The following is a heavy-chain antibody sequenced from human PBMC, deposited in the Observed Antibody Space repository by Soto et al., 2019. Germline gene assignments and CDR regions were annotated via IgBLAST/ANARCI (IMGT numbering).Heavy chain of an antibody. CDR3: ARVRTRFSRTAFDV. Sequence: QVQLQQWGAGLLKPSETLSLTCAVYSGSFTTYYWSWIRQPPGKGLEWIGEIDYSGSSNYNPSLKSRVTISVDKSKNQFSLKLTSLTAADTAVYYCARVRTRFSRTAFDVWGQGTMVIVSS. J-gene: IGHJ3*01. D-gene: IGHD3-10*01. CDR2: IDYSGSS. V-gene: IGHV4-34*01. CDR1: SGSFTTYY.